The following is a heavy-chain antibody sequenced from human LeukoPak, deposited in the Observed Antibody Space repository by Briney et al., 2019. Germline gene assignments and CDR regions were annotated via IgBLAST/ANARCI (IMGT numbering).Heavy chain of an antibody. CDR3: VRYRSGWYRYDY. V-gene: IGHV4-39*01. Sequence: SETLSLTCTVSGDSISGSTYSWGWVRQPPGKGLEWIGYMYYSENTYYNPSLKSRVTISVDTSNIQFSLKLSSVTAADTAVYYCVRYRSGWYRYDYWGQGTLVTVSP. D-gene: IGHD6-19*01. CDR1: GDSISGSTYS. J-gene: IGHJ4*02. CDR2: MYYSENT.